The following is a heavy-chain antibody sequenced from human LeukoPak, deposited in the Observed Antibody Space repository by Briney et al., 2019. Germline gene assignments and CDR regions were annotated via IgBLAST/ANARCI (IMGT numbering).Heavy chain of an antibody. J-gene: IGHJ4*02. CDR2: IRYDGSNK. Sequence: GGSLRLSCAASGFTFSTYGMHWVRQAPGKGLEWGAFIRYDGSNKYYADSVKGRFTISRDNSKNTLYLQMNSLRAEDTAVYYCAKRSGSGSYFDYWGQGTLVTVSS. D-gene: IGHD3-10*01. CDR1: GFTFSTYG. CDR3: AKRSGSGSYFDY. V-gene: IGHV3-30*02.